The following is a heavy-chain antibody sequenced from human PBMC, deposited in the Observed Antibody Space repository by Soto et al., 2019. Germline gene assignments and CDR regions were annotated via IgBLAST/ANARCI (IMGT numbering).Heavy chain of an antibody. CDR2: ISSSSSYT. Sequence: GGSLRLSCAASGFTFGDYYMSWIRQAPGKGLEWVSYISSSSSYTNYADSVKGRFTISRDNAKNSLYLQMNSLRAEDTAVYYCARAAYCGGDCYPFDYWGQGTLVTVSS. V-gene: IGHV3-11*06. CDR1: GFTFGDYY. J-gene: IGHJ4*02. CDR3: ARAAYCGGDCYPFDY. D-gene: IGHD2-21*02.